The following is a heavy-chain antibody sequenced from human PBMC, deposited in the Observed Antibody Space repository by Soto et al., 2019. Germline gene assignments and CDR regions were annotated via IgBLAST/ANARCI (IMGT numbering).Heavy chain of an antibody. D-gene: IGHD3-22*01. V-gene: IGHV1-18*01. CDR3: ARVKGSGYHNWFDP. CDR2: ISAYNGNT. J-gene: IGHJ5*02. Sequence: QVQLVQSGAEVTKPGASVKVSCKASGYTFASYGISWVRQAPGPGLEWMGWISAYNGNTNYAQKLQGRVNMTTDTYTSTDYRELRSLRTDDTAVYYCARVKGSGYHNWFDPWGHGTLVTVSS. CDR1: GYTFASYG.